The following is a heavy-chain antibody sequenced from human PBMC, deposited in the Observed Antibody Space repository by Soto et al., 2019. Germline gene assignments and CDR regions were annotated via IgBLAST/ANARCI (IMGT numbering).Heavy chain of an antibody. CDR1: GFTFSSYA. J-gene: IGHJ4*02. CDR3: AKVGGTSHPPIPVDY. Sequence: EVQLLESGGGLVQPGGSLRLSCAASGFTFSSYAMNWVRQAPGKGLEWVSTISGSGGSTYYAHTSTYYADSVKGRFTISRDNSKNTLYLQMNILRAEDTAVYYCAKVGGTSHPPIPVDYWGQGTLVTVSS. CDR2: ISGSGGSTYYAHTST. V-gene: IGHV3-23*01. D-gene: IGHD2-2*02.